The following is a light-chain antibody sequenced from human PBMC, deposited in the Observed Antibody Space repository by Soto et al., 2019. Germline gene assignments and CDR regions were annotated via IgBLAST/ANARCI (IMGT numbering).Light chain of an antibody. Sequence: QSALTQPASVSGSPGQSITISCTGTSRDIGDYNYVSWYQKHPGKAPKLMIFDVSDRPSGVYNRVSGSKSGNTASRTISGLQAEDEADYYCSSSTSSSTLVLFGGGTKLTVL. V-gene: IGLV2-14*03. CDR3: SSSTSSSTLVL. CDR2: DVS. CDR1: SRDIGDYNY. J-gene: IGLJ2*01.